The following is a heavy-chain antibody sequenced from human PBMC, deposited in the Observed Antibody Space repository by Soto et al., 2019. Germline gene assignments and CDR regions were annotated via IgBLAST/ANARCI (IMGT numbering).Heavy chain of an antibody. V-gene: IGHV3-33*01. CDR2: IWYDGSNK. D-gene: IGHD3-10*01. CDR1: GFTFSSYG. CDR3: ARSYYGANSAFDI. Sequence: QVQLVESGGGVVQPGRSLRLSCAASGFTFSSYGMHWVRQAPGKGLEWVAVIWYDGSNKYYADSVKGRFTISRDNSKNTLYLQMNSLGAEDTAVYYCARSYYGANSAFDIWGQGTMVTFSS. J-gene: IGHJ3*02.